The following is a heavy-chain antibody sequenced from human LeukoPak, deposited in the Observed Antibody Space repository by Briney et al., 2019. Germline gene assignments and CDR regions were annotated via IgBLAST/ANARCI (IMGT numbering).Heavy chain of an antibody. CDR3: AKKYSTGLDP. V-gene: IGHV3-30*04. CDR1: GFTFSSYA. D-gene: IGHD1-26*01. Sequence: GGSLRLSCAASGFTFSSYAIHWVRQAPGKGLEWVAVISYDGSNKYYADSVKGRFTISRDNSKNTLYLQMNSLRAEDTAIYYCAKKYSTGLDPWGQGTLVTVSS. CDR2: ISYDGSNK. J-gene: IGHJ5*02.